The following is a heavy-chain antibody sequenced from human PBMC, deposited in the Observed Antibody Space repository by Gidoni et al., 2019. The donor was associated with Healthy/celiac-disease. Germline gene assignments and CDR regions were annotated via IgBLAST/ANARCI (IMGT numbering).Heavy chain of an antibody. Sequence: ESLKISCKGSGYSFTNYWIGWVRQMPGKGLEWMGIIYPGDSDTRYSPSFQGQVTISADRSISTAYLQWSSLKASDTAMYYCTRHRDDYNLRAFDIWGQGTMVTVSS. CDR1: GYSFTNYW. J-gene: IGHJ3*02. V-gene: IGHV5-51*01. CDR2: IYPGDSDT. CDR3: TRHRDDYNLRAFDI. D-gene: IGHD4-4*01.